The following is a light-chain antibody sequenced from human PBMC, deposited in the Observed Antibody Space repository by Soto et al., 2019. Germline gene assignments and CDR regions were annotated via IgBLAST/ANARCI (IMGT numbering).Light chain of an antibody. CDR1: SSDVGGNKY. CDR2: DVS. J-gene: IGLJ1*01. CDR3: SAFTGTTYV. V-gene: IGLV2-14*01. Sequence: QSALTQPASVSGSPGQSITFSCPGSSSDVGGNKYVSWYQQYPGKAPKLMICDVSNRPSGVSNRFSGSKSGNTASLTISGLQAEDEADYYCSAFTGTTYVFGTGTKVTVL.